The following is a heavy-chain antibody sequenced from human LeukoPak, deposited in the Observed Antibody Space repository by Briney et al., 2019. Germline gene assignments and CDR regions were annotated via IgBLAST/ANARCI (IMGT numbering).Heavy chain of an antibody. Sequence: GGSLRLSCAASGFTFSSYSMNWVRQAPGKWLEWVSSISSSSSYIYYADSVKGRFTISRDNAKNSLYLQMNSLRAEDTAVYYCARDRGNQRGYYYYYMDVWGKGTAVTVSS. D-gene: IGHD1-14*01. CDR1: GFTFSSYS. CDR3: ARDRGNQRGYYYYYMDV. CDR2: ISSSSSYI. J-gene: IGHJ6*03. V-gene: IGHV3-21*01.